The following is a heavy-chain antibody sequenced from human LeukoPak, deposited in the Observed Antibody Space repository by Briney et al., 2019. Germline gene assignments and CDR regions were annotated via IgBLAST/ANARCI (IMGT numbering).Heavy chain of an antibody. CDR3: ARHSTRYGDYRAPFDP. D-gene: IGHD4-17*01. CDR2: IYYSGTT. J-gene: IGHJ5*02. V-gene: IGHV4-39*01. CDR1: GDSIRSSSYY. Sequence: SETLSLTCTVSGDSIRSSSYYWGWIRQPPGKGQEWIGSIYYSGTTYYNPSLKSRVTISVDTSKNQFSLKLSSVTAADTALYFCARHSTRYGDYRAPFDPWGQGTLVTVSS.